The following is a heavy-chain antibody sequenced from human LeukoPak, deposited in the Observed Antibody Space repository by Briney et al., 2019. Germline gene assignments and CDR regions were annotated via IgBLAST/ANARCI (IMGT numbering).Heavy chain of an antibody. CDR3: AHRKNYYDSSVFDN. Sequence: SGPTLVNPTQTLTLTCTFSGFSLNTRGVGVGWIRQPPRRALEWLALIYWDDDRRYSTSLKSRLTITKDTSKNQVVLTMTNMDPVDTATYFCAHRKNYYDSSVFDNWGQGTLVTVSS. D-gene: IGHD3-22*01. CDR1: GFSLNTRGVG. V-gene: IGHV2-5*02. CDR2: IYWDDDR. J-gene: IGHJ4*02.